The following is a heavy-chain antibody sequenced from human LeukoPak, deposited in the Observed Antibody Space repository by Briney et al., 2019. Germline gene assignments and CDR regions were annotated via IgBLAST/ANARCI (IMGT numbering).Heavy chain of an antibody. CDR3: AKAPDDYDFWSGPFDY. CDR1: GYTFTNYG. J-gene: IGHJ4*02. V-gene: IGHV1-18*01. D-gene: IGHD3-3*01. CDR2: ISAYSGNT. Sequence: ASVKVSCKASGYTFTNYGISWVRQAPGQGLEWMGWISAYSGNTNYAQNLQGRVTMTTDTSTSTAYMELRSLRSDDTAVYYCAKAPDDYDFWSGPFDYWGRGTLVTVSS.